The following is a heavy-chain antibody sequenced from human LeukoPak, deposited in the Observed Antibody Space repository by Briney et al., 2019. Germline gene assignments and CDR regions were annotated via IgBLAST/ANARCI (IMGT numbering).Heavy chain of an antibody. V-gene: IGHV1-46*01. CDR3: ARDPVDDSSGYYYVPFDY. D-gene: IGHD3-22*01. J-gene: IGHJ4*02. Sequence: ASVKVSCKASGYTFTSYYMHWVRQAPGQGLEWMGIINPSGGSTSYAQKFQGRVTMTRDTSTSTVYMELSSLRSEDTAVYYCARDPVDDSSGYYYVPFDYWGQGTLATVSS. CDR1: GYTFTSYY. CDR2: INPSGGST.